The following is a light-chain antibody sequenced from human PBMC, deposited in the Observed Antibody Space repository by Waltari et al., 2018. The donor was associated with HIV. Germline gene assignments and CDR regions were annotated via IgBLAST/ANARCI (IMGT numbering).Light chain of an antibody. CDR3: QQRSDWPLT. J-gene: IGKJ4*01. V-gene: IGKV3-11*01. CDR2: DAS. CDR1: QSISSY. Sequence: DIVLTQSPATLSLSPGERATLSCRASQSISSYLAWYQQKPGQAPRLLIYDASNRATGISARFSGSGSGTDFTLTISSLEAEDFAVYYCQQRSDWPLTFGGGTKVEIK.